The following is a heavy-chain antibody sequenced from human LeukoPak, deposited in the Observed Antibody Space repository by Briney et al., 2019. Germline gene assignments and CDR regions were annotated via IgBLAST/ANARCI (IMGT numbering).Heavy chain of an antibody. CDR3: ARMGIRLFDWLPTYYFDY. CDR2: IHYSGST. CDR1: GGSISSYY. V-gene: IGHV4-59*08. Sequence: SETLSLSCTVSGGSISSYYWSWIRHPPGKGLEWIAYIHYSGSTHYNPSLRSRATISVDTFKNQLSLKLTSVTAADTAVYYCARMGIRLFDWLPTYYFDYWGQGTLVTVSS. D-gene: IGHD3-9*01. J-gene: IGHJ4*02.